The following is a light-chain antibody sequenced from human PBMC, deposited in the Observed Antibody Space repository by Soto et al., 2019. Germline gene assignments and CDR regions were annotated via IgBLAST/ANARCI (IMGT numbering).Light chain of an antibody. CDR3: QQYYSYPRT. Sequence: AIRMTQSPSSLSASTGDRVTITCRASQGISSYLAWYQQKPGKAPKLLIYAASTLLSGVPSRFSGSGSGTDFTLTISCLQSEDFATYYCQQYYSYPRTFGQGTKVEFK. CDR2: AAS. CDR1: QGISSY. V-gene: IGKV1-8*01. J-gene: IGKJ1*01.